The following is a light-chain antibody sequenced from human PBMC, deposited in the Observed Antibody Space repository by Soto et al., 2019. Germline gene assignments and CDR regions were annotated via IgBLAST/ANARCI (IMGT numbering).Light chain of an antibody. CDR3: QQRSDWPRIT. CDR2: DAS. J-gene: IGKJ5*01. CDR1: QSVSRY. Sequence: EIVLTQSPATLSLSPGERATLSCRASQSVSRYLAWYQQKPGQAPRLLIYDASNRATGIPVRFSGSGSGTDFTLTISSLEPEDFAVYFCQQRSDWPRITFGQGTRLGIK. V-gene: IGKV3-11*01.